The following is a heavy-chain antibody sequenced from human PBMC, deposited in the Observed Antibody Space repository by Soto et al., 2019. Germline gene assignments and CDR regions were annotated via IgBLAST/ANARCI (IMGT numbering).Heavy chain of an antibody. V-gene: IGHV3-33*01. CDR3: ARYRRIRAAGTSRYPNWFDP. CDR1: GFTFSSYG. Sequence: SLRLSCAASGFTFSSYGMHWVRQAPGKGLEWVAVIWYDGSNKYYADSVKGRFTISRDNSKNTLYLQMNSLRAEDTAVYYCARYRRIRAAGTSRYPNWFDPWGQGTLVTVSS. CDR2: IWYDGSNK. D-gene: IGHD6-13*01. J-gene: IGHJ5*02.